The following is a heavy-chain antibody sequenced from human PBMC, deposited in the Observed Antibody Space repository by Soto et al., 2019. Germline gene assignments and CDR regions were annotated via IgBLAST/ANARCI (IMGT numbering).Heavy chain of an antibody. V-gene: IGHV1-18*04. CDR3: ATSYDSGFDP. CDR2: IKPDNGNT. D-gene: IGHD5-12*01. Sequence: QLQLVQSGGEVKKPGASVRVSCEAYGYPFSKYGISWIRQAPGQGLEWMGWIKPDNGNTDYAQKFQGRVTMPTDTSSNPAYMELRSLRSDDTAVYYCATSYDSGFDPWGQGTLVSVSS. CDR1: GYPFSKYG. J-gene: IGHJ5*02.